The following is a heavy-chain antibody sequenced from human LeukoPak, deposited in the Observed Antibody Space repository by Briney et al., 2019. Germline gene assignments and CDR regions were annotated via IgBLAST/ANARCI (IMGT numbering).Heavy chain of an antibody. V-gene: IGHV3-30*02. Sequence: GGSLRLSCAASGFTFSNYGMHWVRQAPGKGLEWVAFVRYDESTKFYADSVKGRFTISRDNSKTTLYLQMNSLRAEDTAVYYCGRGMRDYYGLDYWGQGILVTVSS. J-gene: IGHJ4*02. CDR2: VRYDESTK. D-gene: IGHD3-10*01. CDR3: GRGMRDYYGLDY. CDR1: GFTFSNYG.